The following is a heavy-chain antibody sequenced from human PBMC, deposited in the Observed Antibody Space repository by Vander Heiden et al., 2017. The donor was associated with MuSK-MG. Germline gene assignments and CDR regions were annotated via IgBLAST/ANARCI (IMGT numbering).Heavy chain of an antibody. CDR3: ARSSLSGWLDY. CDR2: IYSGGST. V-gene: IGHV3-53*04. D-gene: IGHD6-19*01. CDR1: GFTVSSNY. Sequence: EVQLVESGGGLVQPGGSLRLSCAASGFTVSSNYMSWVRQAPGKGLEWVSVIYSGGSTYYADSVKGRFTISRDNSKNTLYLQINRLRAEDTAVYYGARSSLSGWLDYWGQGTLVTVSS. J-gene: IGHJ4*02.